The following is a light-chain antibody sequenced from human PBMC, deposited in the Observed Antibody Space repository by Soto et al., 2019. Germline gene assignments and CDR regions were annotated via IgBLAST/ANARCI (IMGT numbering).Light chain of an antibody. CDR2: GNS. V-gene: IGLV1-40*01. CDR1: SSNIGAGYD. J-gene: IGLJ1*01. CDR3: QSYDSSLSGYV. Sequence: PVLTQAPSVTGSPVERVTISCTENSSNIGAGYDVHWYQQLPGTAPKLLIYGNSNRPSGVPDRFSGSKSGTSASLAITGLQAEDGADYYCQSYDSSLSGYVFGTGTKVTVL.